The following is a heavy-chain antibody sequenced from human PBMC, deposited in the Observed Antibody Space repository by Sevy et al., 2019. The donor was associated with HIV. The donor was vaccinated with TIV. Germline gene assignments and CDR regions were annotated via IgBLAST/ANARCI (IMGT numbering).Heavy chain of an antibody. CDR3: ARARKDGERYYFDY. D-gene: IGHD4-17*01. Sequence: GGSLRLSCAASGFTFSDYIMRWVRQAPGKGPEWLSSIGGSGISTYYADSVRGRFTISRDNSKNKLYLQMNSLTADDTAVYYCARARKDGERYYFDYWGQGTLVTVSS. CDR1: GFTFSDYI. J-gene: IGHJ4*02. CDR2: IGGSGIST. V-gene: IGHV3-23*01.